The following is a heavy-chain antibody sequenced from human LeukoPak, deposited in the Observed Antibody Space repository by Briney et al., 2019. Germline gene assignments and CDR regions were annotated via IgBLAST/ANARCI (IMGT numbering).Heavy chain of an antibody. D-gene: IGHD4-17*01. CDR2: IKSKGGGGTT. V-gene: IGHV3-15*01. Sequence: GGSLRLSCAASGFTFSIAWMTCVRQAPGKGLEWVGRIKSKGGGGTTDYSAPVKGRFTISRDDSKTTLYLQVNSLETEDTALYYCTTVRDPGDYAFDYWGQGTVVTVSS. CDR3: TTVRDPGDYAFDY. CDR1: GFTFSIAW. J-gene: IGHJ4*02.